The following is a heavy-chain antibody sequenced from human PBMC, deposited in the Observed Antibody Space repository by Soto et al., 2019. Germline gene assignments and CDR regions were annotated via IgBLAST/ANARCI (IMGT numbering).Heavy chain of an antibody. V-gene: IGHV3-21*06. D-gene: IGHD5-18*01. CDR3: AREDYTFGYGDYYYAGMDV. CDR2: ISRRGSDK. J-gene: IGHJ6*02. CDR1: GFSFTNYA. Sequence: DVQLVESGGGLVKPGGSLRLSCAVSGFSFTNYAMNWVRQAPGKGLEWVSSISRRGSDKSYADSVKGRVTISRDTAKNSLFLQMNSLRAEDTAVYYCAREDYTFGYGDYYYAGMDVWGQGTTVTVSS.